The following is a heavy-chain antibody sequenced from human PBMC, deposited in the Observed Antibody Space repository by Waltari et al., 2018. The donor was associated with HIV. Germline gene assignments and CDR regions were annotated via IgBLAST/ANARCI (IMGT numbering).Heavy chain of an antibody. CDR3: TRGVEMATTFYFD. CDR1: RYTFTAYY. V-gene: IGHV1-2*02. CDR2: INPNSGES. D-gene: IGHD1-1*01. Sequence: QVRLAPSGAEVQEPAASVEVSCKASRYTFTAYYLHWVRQAPGQGLAWMGWINPNSGESKYSQKFQGRLTLTRDTSLNTAYMELTTLIPDDSAIYYCTRGVEMATTFYFD. J-gene: IGHJ4*01.